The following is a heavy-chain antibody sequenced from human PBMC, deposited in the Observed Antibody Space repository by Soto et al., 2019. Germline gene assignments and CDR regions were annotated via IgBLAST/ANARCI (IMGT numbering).Heavy chain of an antibody. Sequence: GESLKISCKGSGYNFAGYWIAWVRQMPGKGLKLMGIIYPSDSDTRYRPSFQGQVTISADKSISSAYLQWSSLRASDTAMYYCARGGVSTRTFDYWGQGXPVTVSS. D-gene: IGHD3-3*01. CDR1: GYNFAGYW. J-gene: IGHJ4*02. V-gene: IGHV5-51*01. CDR2: IYPSDSDT. CDR3: ARGGVSTRTFDY.